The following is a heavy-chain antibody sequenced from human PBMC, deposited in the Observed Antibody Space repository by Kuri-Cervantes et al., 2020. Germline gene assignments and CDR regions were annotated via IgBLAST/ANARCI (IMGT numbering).Heavy chain of an antibody. J-gene: IGHJ4*02. D-gene: IGHD3-10*01. CDR3: ARDQYRAAMVRGVYPSSFDY. CDR2: INPSGGST. V-gene: IGHV1-46*01. CDR1: GYTFTSYG. Sequence: ASVKVSCKASGYTFTSYGISWVRQAPGQGLEWMGIINPSGGSTSYAQKFQGRVTMTRDTSTSTVFMELSSLRSEDTAVYYCARDQYRAAMVRGVYPSSFDYWGQGTLVTVSS.